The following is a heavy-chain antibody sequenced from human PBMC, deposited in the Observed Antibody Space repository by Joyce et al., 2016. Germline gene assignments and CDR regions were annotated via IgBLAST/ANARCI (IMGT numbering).Heavy chain of an antibody. V-gene: IGHV3-30*18. Sequence: QVQLVESGGGVVQPGRSLRLSCAASGFTFSNYGMHWVRQAPGKGLEWVAVIANDGNKKYYAASVQGPFTISRDNSKNTLYLQMNSLRAEDTAVYYCAKRYDYVDYWGQGTLVTVSS. CDR1: GFTFSNYG. CDR2: IANDGNKK. CDR3: AKRYDYVDY. J-gene: IGHJ4*02. D-gene: IGHD3-16*01.